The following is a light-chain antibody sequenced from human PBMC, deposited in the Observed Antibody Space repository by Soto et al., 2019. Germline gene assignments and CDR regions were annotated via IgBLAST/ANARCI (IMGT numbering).Light chain of an antibody. Sequence: QPVLTQPSSGSGAPRQALTLFSTRNKQYAVGYNYVSWYQHHPGKAPKLMIFDVSNRPSGVSNRFSGSKSGNTASLTISGLQPEDEADYYCSSYTTSNTRQIVFGTGTKVTVL. CDR3: SSYTTSNTRQIV. CDR2: DVS. CDR1: KQYAVGYNY. V-gene: IGLV2-14*03. J-gene: IGLJ1*01.